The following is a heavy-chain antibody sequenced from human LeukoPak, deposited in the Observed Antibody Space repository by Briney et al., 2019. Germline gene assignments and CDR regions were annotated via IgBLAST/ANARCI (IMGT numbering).Heavy chain of an antibody. CDR2: IYYSGST. J-gene: IGHJ4*02. Sequence: SETLSLTCTVSGGSISSSSYYWGWIRQPPGKGLEWIGSIYYSGSTYYNPSLKSRVTISVDTSKNQFSLKLSSVTAADTAVYYCARFFLYYDFWSGYPDYWGQGTLVTVSS. D-gene: IGHD3-3*01. V-gene: IGHV4-39*01. CDR1: GGSISSSSYY. CDR3: ARFFLYYDFWSGYPDY.